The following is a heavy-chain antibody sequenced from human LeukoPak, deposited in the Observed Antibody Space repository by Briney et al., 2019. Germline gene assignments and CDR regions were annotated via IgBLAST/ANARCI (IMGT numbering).Heavy chain of an antibody. CDR3: AKELRSHTGWPFDY. V-gene: IGHV3-23*01. CDR1: GFTLSNYA. CDR2: ISGSGGRT. Sequence: GGSLRLSCAASGFTLSNYAMSWVRQAPGRGLEWVSAISGSGGRTYYVDSVKGRFTISRDNSRNTLYLQVNSLTAEDTAIYYCAKELRSHTGWPFDYWGQGTLVTVSS. D-gene: IGHD5-12*01. J-gene: IGHJ4*02.